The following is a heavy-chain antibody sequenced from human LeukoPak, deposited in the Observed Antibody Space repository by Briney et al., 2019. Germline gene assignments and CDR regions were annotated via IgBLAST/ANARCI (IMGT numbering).Heavy chain of an antibody. CDR2: IYRSGTT. CDR3: ARKSSGWQFDY. CDR1: VYSMSSGNY. V-gene: IGHV4-38-2*02. D-gene: IGHD6-19*01. Sequence: PSETLCLTCTVSVYSMSSGNYWGWIRQPPGKGLEWIGSIYRSGTTYYNPSLKSRVIVTVDTSKNQFSLNLSSVTAADTAVYYCARKSSGWQFDYWGQGTLVTVSS. J-gene: IGHJ4*02.